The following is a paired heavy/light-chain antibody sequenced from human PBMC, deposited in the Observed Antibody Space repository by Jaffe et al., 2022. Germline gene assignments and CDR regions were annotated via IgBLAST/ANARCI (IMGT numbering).Light chain of an antibody. CDR3: QQFNSYPPT. CDR1: QGISSA. Sequence: AIQLTQSPSSLSASVGDRVTITCRASQGISSALAWYQQKPGKAPKLLIYDASSLESGVPSRFSGSGSGTDFTLTISSLQPEDFATYYCQQFNSYPPTFGQGTRLEIK. J-gene: IGKJ5*01. V-gene: IGKV1-13*02. CDR2: DAS.
Heavy chain of an antibody. Sequence: QVQLVQSGAEVKKPGASVKVSCKASGYTFTSYGISWVRQAPGQGLEWMGWISAYNGNTNYAQKLQGRVTMTTDTSTSTAYMELRSLRSDDTAVYYCARVDRYNWNYPQSFDYWGQGTLVTVSS. CDR2: ISAYNGNT. J-gene: IGHJ4*02. D-gene: IGHD1-7*01. CDR1: GYTFTSYG. V-gene: IGHV1-18*01. CDR3: ARVDRYNWNYPQSFDY.